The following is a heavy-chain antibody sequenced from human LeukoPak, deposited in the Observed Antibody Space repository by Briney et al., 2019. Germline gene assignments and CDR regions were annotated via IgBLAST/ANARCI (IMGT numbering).Heavy chain of an antibody. CDR2: INSDGRLT. J-gene: IGHJ4*02. D-gene: IGHD4-23*01. V-gene: IGHV3-74*01. CDR1: GFTVSDNY. Sequence: PGGSLRLSCAASGFTVSDNYMSWVRQGPGKGLVWVSRINSDGRLTSYADSVKGRFTISRDNAKNTLYLQMNSLRAEDTAVYYCARDLRTPSDTNIAIDYWGQGTLVTVSS. CDR3: ARDLRTPSDTNIAIDY.